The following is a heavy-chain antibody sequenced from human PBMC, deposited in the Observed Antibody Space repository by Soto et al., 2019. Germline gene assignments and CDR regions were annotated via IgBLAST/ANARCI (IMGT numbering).Heavy chain of an antibody. CDR2: ITNDGSTT. V-gene: IGHV3-74*01. D-gene: IGHD1-26*01. J-gene: IGHJ4*02. CDR1: GFTLRKYW. Sequence: EVQLVESGGGLVQPGGSLRLSCVASGFTLRKYWMHWFRQAPGKGPVWVSRITNDGSTTYYADSVKGRFTISRDNAKNTLYLQMNSLRVEDTAVYYCARDQDGAGGTADYWGQGTLVTVSP. CDR3: ARDQDGAGGTADY.